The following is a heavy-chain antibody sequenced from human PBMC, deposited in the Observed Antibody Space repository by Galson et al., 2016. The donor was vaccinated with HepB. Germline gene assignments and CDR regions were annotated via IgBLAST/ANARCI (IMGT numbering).Heavy chain of an antibody. J-gene: IGHJ5*02. CDR3: ARVAVPADVNWFDP. D-gene: IGHD2-2*01. Sequence: SVKVSCKASGYTFTSYAIHWVRQAPGQRFEWMGWINAGSGNTKYSQTFQGRVTITRDTFASTAYMELSSLRSEDTAVYYCARVAVPADVNWFDPWGQGTLVTVSS. CDR2: INAGSGNT. CDR1: GYTFTSYA. V-gene: IGHV1-3*01.